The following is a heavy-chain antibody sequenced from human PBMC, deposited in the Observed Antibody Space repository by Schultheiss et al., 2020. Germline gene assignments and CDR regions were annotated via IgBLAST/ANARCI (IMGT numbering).Heavy chain of an antibody. CDR2: IYYSGST. V-gene: IGHV4-59*08. CDR3: ARGEMATIRHQTDYFDY. D-gene: IGHD5-24*01. CDR1: GGSISSYY. Sequence: SETLSLTCTVSGGSISSYYWSWIRQPPGKGLEWIGYIYYSGSTNYNPSLKSRVTISVDTSKNQFSLKLSSVTAADTAVYYCARGEMATIRHQTDYFDYWGQGTLVTVSS. J-gene: IGHJ4*02.